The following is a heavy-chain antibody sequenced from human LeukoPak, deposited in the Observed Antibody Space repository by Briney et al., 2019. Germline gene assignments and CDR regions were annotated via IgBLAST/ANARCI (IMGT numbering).Heavy chain of an antibody. CDR2: IYHSGST. D-gene: IGHD3-9*01. V-gene: IGHV4-34*01. CDR1: GGSFSGYY. CDR3: ARGGPDGYYDILTGYPDWYFDL. J-gene: IGHJ2*01. Sequence: SGTLSLTCAVYGGSFSGYYWSWIRQPPGKGLEWVGEIYHSGSTNYKPSLKSRVTISVDTSKNQFSLKLSSVTAAETAVYYCARGGPDGYYDILTGYPDWYFDLWGRGALVTVSS.